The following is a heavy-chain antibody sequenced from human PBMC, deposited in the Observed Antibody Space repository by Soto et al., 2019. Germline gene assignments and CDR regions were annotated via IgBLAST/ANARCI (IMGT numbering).Heavy chain of an antibody. D-gene: IGHD2-21*02. Sequence: QVQLVHSGAEVKRPGASVKVSCKASGYTFTAYYMHWVRQAPGQGLEWMGWINPNSGDTNYAQKFQGRLTMTRDTSISTVFMELSSLNSDDTAIYYCAKDGQYGDYGYYFDFCGQGTLLTVSS. CDR3: AKDGQYGDYGYYFDF. CDR1: GYTFTAYY. CDR2: INPNSGDT. J-gene: IGHJ4*02. V-gene: IGHV1-2*02.